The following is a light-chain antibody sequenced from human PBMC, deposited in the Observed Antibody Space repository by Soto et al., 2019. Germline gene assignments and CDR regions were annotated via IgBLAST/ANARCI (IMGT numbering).Light chain of an antibody. CDR1: SSDVGGYNY. V-gene: IGLV2-14*01. Sequence: QSALTQPASVSGSPGQSITISCTGTSSDVGGYNYLSWYQQHPGKAPRVMIYEVSNQPSGVSNRFSGSKSGNTASLTISGLQAEDEADYFCSSYTTSGTPVFGGGTKLTVL. CDR3: SSYTTSGTPV. CDR2: EVS. J-gene: IGLJ3*02.